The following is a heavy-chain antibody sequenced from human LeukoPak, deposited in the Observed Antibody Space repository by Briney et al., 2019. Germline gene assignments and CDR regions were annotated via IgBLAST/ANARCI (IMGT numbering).Heavy chain of an antibody. CDR1: GFTFSSYG. V-gene: IGHV3-30*18. CDR2: ISYDGSNK. Sequence: GGSLRLSCAASGFTFSSYGMHWVRQAPGKGLEWVAVISYDGSNKYYADSVKGRFTISRDNSKNTLYLQMNSLRAEDTAVYYCAKDHDYAALDYWGQGALVTVSS. D-gene: IGHD4-17*01. J-gene: IGHJ4*02. CDR3: AKDHDYAALDY.